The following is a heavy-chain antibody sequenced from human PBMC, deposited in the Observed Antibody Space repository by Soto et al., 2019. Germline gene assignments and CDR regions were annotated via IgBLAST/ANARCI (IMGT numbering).Heavy chain of an antibody. CDR2: VNPNSGGT. Sequence: ASVKVSCKASGYTFTGYYMHWVRQAPGQGLEWMGWVNPNSGGTNYAQKFQGRVTMTRDTSISTAYMELSRLRSDDTAVYYCARATYYYDSSGYYPPLPNAFDIWGLGTMVTVSS. D-gene: IGHD3-22*01. CDR1: GYTFTGYY. J-gene: IGHJ3*02. V-gene: IGHV1-2*02. CDR3: ARATYYYDSSGYYPPLPNAFDI.